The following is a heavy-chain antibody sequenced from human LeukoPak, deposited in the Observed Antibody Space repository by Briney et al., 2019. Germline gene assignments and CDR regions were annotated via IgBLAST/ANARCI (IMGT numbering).Heavy chain of an antibody. D-gene: IGHD5-24*01. J-gene: IGHJ4*02. Sequence: SETLSLTCAVYGGSFSGYYWSWIRQPPGKGLEWIGSIYRNGNTYYNPSLKSRVTMSVDTSNNQFSLKLSSVTATDTAMYYCARRWLNYYFDYWGQGTLVTVSS. CDR1: GGSFSGYY. CDR2: IYRNGNT. CDR3: ARRWLNYYFDY. V-gene: IGHV4-34*01.